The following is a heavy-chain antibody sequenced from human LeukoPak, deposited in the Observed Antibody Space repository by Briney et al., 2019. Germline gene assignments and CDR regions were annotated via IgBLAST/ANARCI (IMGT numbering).Heavy chain of an antibody. CDR2: ISWYSGNI. CDR1: GFTFDDHA. Sequence: QPGGSLRLSCVASGFTFDDHAMHWVRQAPGKGLEWVSSISWYSGNIGYADSVKGRFSISRDNAKNTLYLEMNSLRTDDTALYFCARDAWRRAFYYAMDVWGLGTTVAVSS. D-gene: IGHD5-12*01. J-gene: IGHJ6*02. CDR3: ARDAWRRAFYYAMDV. V-gene: IGHV3-9*01.